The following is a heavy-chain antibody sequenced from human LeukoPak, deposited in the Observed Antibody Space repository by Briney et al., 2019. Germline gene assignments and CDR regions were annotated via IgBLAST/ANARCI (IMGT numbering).Heavy chain of an antibody. V-gene: IGHV1-18*01. CDR1: GYTFTNYG. CDR3: ARTRNSGWPYYYYMDV. J-gene: IGHJ6*03. Sequence: ASVKVSCKASGYTFTNYGISWVRQAPGQGLEWMGWISGYNGNTYYEQKFQGRITMTTDTSTSTSYMELRSLRSDDTAVYYCARTRNSGWPYYYYMDVWGKGTTVTVSS. D-gene: IGHD6-19*01. CDR2: ISGYNGNT.